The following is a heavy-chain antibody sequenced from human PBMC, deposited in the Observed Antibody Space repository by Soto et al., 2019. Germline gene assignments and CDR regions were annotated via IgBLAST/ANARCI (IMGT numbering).Heavy chain of an antibody. D-gene: IGHD2-15*01. J-gene: IGHJ5*02. CDR2: IYYSGST. Sequence: SETLSLTCSVSGGSVSSGSYYWGWIRQPPGKGLEWIGYIYYSGSTNYNPSLKSRVTISVDTSKNQFSLKLSSVTAADTAVYYCARDHPGYCSGGSCYSGWLDPWGQGTLVTVSS. CDR1: GGSVSSGSYY. CDR3: ARDHPGYCSGGSCYSGWLDP. V-gene: IGHV4-61*01.